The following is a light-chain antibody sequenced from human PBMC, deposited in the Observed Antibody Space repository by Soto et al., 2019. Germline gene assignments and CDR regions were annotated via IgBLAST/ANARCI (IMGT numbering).Light chain of an antibody. J-gene: IGKJ1*01. Sequence: DIQMTQSPSSLSASVGDTVTITCRASQGIIDYLAWYQQRPGKAPTLLIYAASTLHTGVPSRFSGSGAGTDFTLTIRSLQPEDVESYYCHKYDTAPHTFGPGTKVEIK. CDR3: HKYDTAPHT. V-gene: IGKV1-27*01. CDR2: AAS. CDR1: QGIIDY.